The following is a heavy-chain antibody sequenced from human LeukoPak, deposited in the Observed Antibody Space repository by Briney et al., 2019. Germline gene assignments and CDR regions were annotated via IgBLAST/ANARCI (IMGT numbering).Heavy chain of an antibody. CDR2: ISSSGSTI. D-gene: IGHD3-3*01. CDR3: ARQDRVLIAFDY. J-gene: IGHJ4*02. Sequence: GGSLRLSCAAFGFTFSSYAMSWVRQAPGKGLEWVSYISSSGSTIYYADSVKGRFTISRDNAKNSLYLQMNSLRAEDTAIYYCARQDRVLIAFDYWGQGTLVTVSS. CDR1: GFTFSSYA. V-gene: IGHV3-48*03.